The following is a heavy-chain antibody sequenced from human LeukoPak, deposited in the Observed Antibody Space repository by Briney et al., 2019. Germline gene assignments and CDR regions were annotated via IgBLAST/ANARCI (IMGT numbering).Heavy chain of an antibody. CDR3: ASPLGYSSGGPGNYYFDY. Sequence: ASVKVSCKASGGTFSSCAISWVRQAPGQGLEWMGRIIPILGIANYAQKFQGRVTITADKSTSAAYMELRSLRSEDTAVYYCASPLGYSSGGPGNYYFDYWGQGTLVTVSS. V-gene: IGHV1-69*04. J-gene: IGHJ4*02. CDR2: IIPILGIA. CDR1: GGTFSSCA. D-gene: IGHD6-19*01.